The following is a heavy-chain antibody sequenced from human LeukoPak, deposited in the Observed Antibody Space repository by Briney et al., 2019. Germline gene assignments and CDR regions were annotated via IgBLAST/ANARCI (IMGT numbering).Heavy chain of an antibody. J-gene: IGHJ4*02. D-gene: IGHD3-3*01. Sequence: GGSLRLSCAASGFTFSTYSMNWVRQAPGKGLEWVSYISSSSSTIYYADSVKGRFTISRDNAKNSLYLQMNSLRAEDTAVYYCAREVRFLEWLLNYWGQGTLVTVSS. CDR2: ISSSSSTI. V-gene: IGHV3-48*01. CDR3: AREVRFLEWLLNY. CDR1: GFTFSTYS.